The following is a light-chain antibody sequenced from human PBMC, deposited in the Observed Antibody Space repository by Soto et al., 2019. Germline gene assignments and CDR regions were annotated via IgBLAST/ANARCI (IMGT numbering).Light chain of an antibody. V-gene: IGLV2-14*03. CDR3: RSFTSNRTLI. CDR2: EVR. J-gene: IGLJ2*01. Sequence: QSALTQPASVSGSPGQSITISCAGTMRDIGAYNLVSLYQQHPGKAPRLIFYEVRNRPSGIPLRFSASKSGNTGSLAVSGRQAEDEAHYFCRSFTSNRTLIFGGGSKVTVL. CDR1: MRDIGAYNL.